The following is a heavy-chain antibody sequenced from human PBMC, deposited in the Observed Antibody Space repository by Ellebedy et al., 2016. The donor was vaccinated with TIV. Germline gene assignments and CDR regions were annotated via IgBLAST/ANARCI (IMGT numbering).Heavy chain of an antibody. J-gene: IGHJ4*02. D-gene: IGHD3-10*01. Sequence: PSEPLSLTCTVSGGPMSPYYWSWIRQSPGKGLEWIGYIYSSGSTNYNPSLKSRVTISLDTSKNQFSLKLYSVTAADTAVYFCAREAGEYKSGSGRYSQGMYYFDSWGQGTLVTVSS. CDR3: AREAGEYKSGSGRYSQGMYYFDS. CDR1: GGPMSPYY. V-gene: IGHV4-59*01. CDR2: IYSSGST.